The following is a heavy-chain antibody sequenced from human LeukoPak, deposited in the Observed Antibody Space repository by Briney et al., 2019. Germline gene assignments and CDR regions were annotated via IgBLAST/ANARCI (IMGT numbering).Heavy chain of an antibody. Sequence: PGGSLRLSGAASGFTFSSYGMHWVRQAPGKGLEWVAVISYDGSNKYYADSVKGRFTISRDNSKNTLYLQMNSLRAEDTAVYYCARDGGGGYQLDYWGQGTLVTVSS. D-gene: IGHD2-15*01. CDR1: GFTFSSYG. J-gene: IGHJ4*02. V-gene: IGHV3-30*03. CDR3: ARDGGGGYQLDY. CDR2: ISYDGSNK.